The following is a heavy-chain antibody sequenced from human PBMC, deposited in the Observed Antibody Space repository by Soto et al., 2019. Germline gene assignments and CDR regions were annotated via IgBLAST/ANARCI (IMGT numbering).Heavy chain of an antibody. Sequence: GGSLRLSCAASGFTFSSYAMSWVRQAPGKGLEWVSAISGSGGSTYYADSVKGRFTISRDNSKNTLYLQMNSLRAEDTAVYYCAKDLEGKSWWELRVLDDAFDIWGQGTMVTVSS. CDR1: GFTFSSYA. J-gene: IGHJ3*02. V-gene: IGHV3-23*01. D-gene: IGHD1-26*01. CDR3: AKDLEGKSWWELRVLDDAFDI. CDR2: ISGSGGST.